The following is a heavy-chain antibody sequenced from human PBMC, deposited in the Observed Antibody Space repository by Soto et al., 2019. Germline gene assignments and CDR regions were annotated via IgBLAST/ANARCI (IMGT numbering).Heavy chain of an antibody. J-gene: IGHJ4*02. D-gene: IGHD3-3*02. CDR1: GYSFTSNG. CDR3: VRESIRAPDGPY. Sequence: ASVKVSCKASGYSFTSNGISWVRQAPGQGLEWMGWISVDKGNTNYAQKIQGRVTMTRDTSTSTVYMELRSLRSEDTAVYYCVRESIRAPDGPYWGQGTPVTVSS. CDR2: ISVDKGNT. V-gene: IGHV1-18*01.